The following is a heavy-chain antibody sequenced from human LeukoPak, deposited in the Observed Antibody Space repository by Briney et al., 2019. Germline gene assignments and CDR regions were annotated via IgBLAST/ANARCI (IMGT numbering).Heavy chain of an antibody. CDR2: IYYNGGT. D-gene: IGHD3-10*01. V-gene: IGHV4-31*03. Sequence: SQTLSLTCTVSGGSISSSGYYWSWIRQHPVKGLEWIGYIYYNGGTSYNPSLKSRLTLSVDTSKNQFSLKLTSVTGADTAVYYCARHSGRHGSDYWGQGTLVTVSS. CDR1: GGSISSSGYY. J-gene: IGHJ4*02. CDR3: ARHSGRHGSDY.